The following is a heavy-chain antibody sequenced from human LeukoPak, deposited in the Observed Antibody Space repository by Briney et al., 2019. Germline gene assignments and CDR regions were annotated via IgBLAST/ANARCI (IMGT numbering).Heavy chain of an antibody. CDR2: IYYSGST. CDR1: GGSISSSSYY. Sequence: SETLSLTCTVSGGSISSSSYYWGWIRQPPGKGLEWIGSIYYSGSTYYNPSLKSRVTISVDTSKNQFSLKLSSVTAADTAVYYCARLPNYYDSSGYYYYFDYWGQGTLVAVSS. D-gene: IGHD3-22*01. V-gene: IGHV4-39*01. J-gene: IGHJ4*02. CDR3: ARLPNYYDSSGYYYYFDY.